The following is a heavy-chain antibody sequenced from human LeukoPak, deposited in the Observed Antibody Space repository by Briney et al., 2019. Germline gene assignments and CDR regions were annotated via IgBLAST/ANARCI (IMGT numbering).Heavy chain of an antibody. Sequence: PGGSLRLSCAAFGLTISNYWMGWVRQVPGKGLEWVANIKPDGSEKKYLDSVKGRFSISRDNARNLVFLQMNSLRVEDTAVYYCGRPVFGSDSVLEYWGQGTLVTVSS. D-gene: IGHD3-10*02. CDR3: GRPVFGSDSVLEY. CDR2: IKPDGSEK. CDR1: GLTISNYW. J-gene: IGHJ4*02. V-gene: IGHV3-7*01.